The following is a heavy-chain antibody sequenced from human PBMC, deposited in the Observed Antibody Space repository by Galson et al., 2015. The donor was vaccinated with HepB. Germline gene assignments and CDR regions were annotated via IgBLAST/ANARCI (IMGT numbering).Heavy chain of an antibody. J-gene: IGHJ4*02. CDR1: GFTFSSYS. V-gene: IGHV3-48*04. Sequence: SLRLSCAASGFTFSSYSMNWVRQAPGKGLEWVSYISSSSSTIYYADSVKGRFTISRDNAKNSLYLQMNSLRAEDTAVYYCARDEPQQWLVRSFDYWGQGTLVTVSS. CDR3: ARDEPQQWLVRSFDY. CDR2: ISSSSSTI. D-gene: IGHD6-19*01.